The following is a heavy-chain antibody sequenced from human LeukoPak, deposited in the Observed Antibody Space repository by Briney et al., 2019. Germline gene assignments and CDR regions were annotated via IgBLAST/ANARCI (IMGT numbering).Heavy chain of an antibody. CDR1: AFTFSNYA. CDR3: ARDRTVTTGWFDP. D-gene: IGHD4-17*01. CDR2: ISGSGAST. Sequence: GGSLRLSCAASAFTFSNYAMTWVRQAPGKGLEWVSGISGSGASTYYADSVKGRFTISRDNSKNTLYLQVNSLRAEDTAVYYCARDRTVTTGWFDPWGQGTLVTVSS. J-gene: IGHJ5*02. V-gene: IGHV3-23*01.